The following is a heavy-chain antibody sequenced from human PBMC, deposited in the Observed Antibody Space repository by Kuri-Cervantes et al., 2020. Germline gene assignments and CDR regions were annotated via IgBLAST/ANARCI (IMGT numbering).Heavy chain of an antibody. CDR1: GFTFSSYG. CDR3: ASYGSGSYGPDFDY. J-gene: IGHJ4*02. V-gene: IGHV3-48*02. D-gene: IGHD3-10*01. Sequence: GESLKISCAASGFTFSSYGMHWVRQAPGKGLEWVSYISSSSSTIYYADSVKGRFTISRDNAKNSLYLQMNSLRDEDTAVYYCASYGSGSYGPDFDYWGQGTLVTVYS. CDR2: ISSSSSTI.